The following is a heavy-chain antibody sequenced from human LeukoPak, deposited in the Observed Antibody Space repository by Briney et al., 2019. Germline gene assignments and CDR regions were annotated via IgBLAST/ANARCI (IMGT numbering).Heavy chain of an antibody. D-gene: IGHD7-27*01. CDR3: VRDKLTGASRLDY. CDR1: QFTFSNYA. V-gene: IGHV3-7*03. Sequence: GGSLRLSCAASQFTFSNYAMSWVRQAPGKELEWVANIKQDGSEIYYVDSVKGRFTISRDNAKNSLYLQMNSLRAEDTAVYYCVRDKLTGASRLDYWGQGTLLTVSS. J-gene: IGHJ4*02. CDR2: IKQDGSEI.